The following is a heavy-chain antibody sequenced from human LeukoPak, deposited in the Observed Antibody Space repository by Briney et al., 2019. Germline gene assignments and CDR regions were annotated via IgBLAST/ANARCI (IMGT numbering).Heavy chain of an antibody. CDR1: RGSISNYF. CDR2: ISYSGST. D-gene: IGHD3-16*01. Sequence: SETLSLTCTVSRGSISNYFWSWIRQPPGKGLEWIAYISYSGSTNYHPSLKSRVTASVDTSRNQFSLRLTSVTAADTAVHYCASYSLMRGLDYWGQGTLVTVSS. J-gene: IGHJ4*02. V-gene: IGHV4-59*01. CDR3: ASYSLMRGLDY.